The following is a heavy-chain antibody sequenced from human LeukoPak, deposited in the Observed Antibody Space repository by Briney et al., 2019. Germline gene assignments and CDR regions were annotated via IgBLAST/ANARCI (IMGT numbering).Heavy chain of an antibody. Sequence: PSETLSLTCTVSGYSISSGYYWGWIRQPPGKGLEWIGSIYHSGSTYYNPSLKSRVTISVDTSKNQFSLKLSSVTAADTAVYYCASDSNQLHDYWGQGTLVTVSS. V-gene: IGHV4-38-2*02. CDR1: GYSISSGYY. CDR2: IYHSGST. D-gene: IGHD2-2*01. J-gene: IGHJ4*02. CDR3: ASDSNQLHDY.